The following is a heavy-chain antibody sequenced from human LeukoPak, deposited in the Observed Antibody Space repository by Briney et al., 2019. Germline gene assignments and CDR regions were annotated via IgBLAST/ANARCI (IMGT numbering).Heavy chain of an antibody. D-gene: IGHD3-22*01. J-gene: IGHJ4*02. CDR3: ARGYYYDSSGYYLTDFDY. CDR2: INPSGGST. CDR1: GYTFTSYY. Sequence: ASVKVSCKASGYTFTSYYMHWVRQAPGQGLEWRGIINPSGGSTSYAQQFQGRVTMTRDTSTSTVYMELSSLRSEDTAVYYCARGYYYDSSGYYLTDFDYWGQGTLVTVSS. V-gene: IGHV1-46*01.